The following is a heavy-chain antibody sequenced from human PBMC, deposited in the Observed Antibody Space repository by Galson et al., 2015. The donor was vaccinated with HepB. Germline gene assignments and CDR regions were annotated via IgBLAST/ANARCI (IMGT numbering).Heavy chain of an antibody. D-gene: IGHD2-15*01. Sequence: SVKVSCKASGGTFSSYAISWVRQAPGQGLEWMGGIIPIFGTANYAQKFQGRVTITADKSTSTAYMELSSLRSEDTAVYYCARDPPPLYCSGGSCDYYYGMDVWGQGTTVTVSS. CDR2: IIPIFGTA. V-gene: IGHV1-69*06. CDR1: GGTFSSYA. CDR3: ARDPPPLYCSGGSCDYYYGMDV. J-gene: IGHJ6*02.